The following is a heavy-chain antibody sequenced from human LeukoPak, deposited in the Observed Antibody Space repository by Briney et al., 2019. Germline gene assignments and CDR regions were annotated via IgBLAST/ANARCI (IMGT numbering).Heavy chain of an antibody. Sequence: SETLSLTCAVYGGSFSGYYWSWIRQPPGKGLEWIGEINHSGSTNYNPSLKSRVTISVDTSKNQFSLKLSSVTAADTAVYYCARWRTMYYFDYWGQGTLVTVSS. D-gene: IGHD3-3*01. CDR1: GGSFSGYY. CDR3: ARWRTMYYFDY. CDR2: INHSGST. V-gene: IGHV4-34*01. J-gene: IGHJ4*02.